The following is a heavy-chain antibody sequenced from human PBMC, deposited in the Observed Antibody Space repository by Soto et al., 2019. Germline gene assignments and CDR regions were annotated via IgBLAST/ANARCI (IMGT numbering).Heavy chain of an antibody. D-gene: IGHD6-13*01. CDR2: IKSKTDGGTT. CDR3: TTDSDPLNPYSSSWYYYYGMDV. Sequence: KGLEWVGRIKSKTDGGTTDYAAPVKGRFTISRDDSKNTLYLQMNSLKTEDTAVYYCTTDSDPLNPYSSSWYYYYGMDVWGQGTTVTVSS. J-gene: IGHJ6*02. V-gene: IGHV3-15*07.